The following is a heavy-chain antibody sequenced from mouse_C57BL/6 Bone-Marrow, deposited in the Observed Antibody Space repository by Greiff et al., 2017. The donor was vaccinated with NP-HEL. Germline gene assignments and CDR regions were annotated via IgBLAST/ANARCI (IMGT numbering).Heavy chain of an antibody. V-gene: IGHV5-4*01. J-gene: IGHJ4*01. D-gene: IGHD4-1*01. CDR1: GFTFSSYA. Sequence: EVMLVESGGGLVKPGGSLKLSCAASGFTFSSYAMSWVRQTPEKRLEWVATISDGGSYTYYPDNVKGRFTISRDNAKNNLYLQMSHLKSEDTAMYYCAREGELGYYYAMDYWGQGTSVTVSS. CDR2: ISDGGSYT. CDR3: AREGELGYYYAMDY.